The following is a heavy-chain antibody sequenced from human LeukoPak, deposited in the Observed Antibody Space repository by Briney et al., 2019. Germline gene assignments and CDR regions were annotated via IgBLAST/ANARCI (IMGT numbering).Heavy chain of an antibody. J-gene: IGHJ4*02. CDR1: GFTFSHHG. D-gene: IGHD3-22*01. CDR2: ILFDGSKK. V-gene: IGHV3-30*02. CDR3: ARAVDKGTGYYMDF. Sequence: GGSLRLSCAASGFTFSHHGKQWVRQAPGKGLEWVAFILFDGSKKYFVDSVKGRFTISRDNSNNAVSLQMNNLRTEDTAMYYCARAVDKGTGYYMDFWGRGTLVTVSS.